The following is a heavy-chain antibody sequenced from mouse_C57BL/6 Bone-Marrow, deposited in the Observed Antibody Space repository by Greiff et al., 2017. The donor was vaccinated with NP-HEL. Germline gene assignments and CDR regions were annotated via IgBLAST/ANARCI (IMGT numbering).Heavy chain of an antibody. CDR3: VRHATVVAEDFDV. D-gene: IGHD1-1*01. Sequence: EVQLVESGGGLVQPKGSLKLSCAASGFSFNTYAMNWVRQAPGKGLEWVARIRSKSNNYATYYADSVKDRFTISRDDSESMLYLQMNNLKTEDTAMYYCVRHATVVAEDFDVWGTGTTVTVSS. V-gene: IGHV10-1*01. J-gene: IGHJ1*03. CDR1: GFSFNTYA. CDR2: IRSKSNNYAT.